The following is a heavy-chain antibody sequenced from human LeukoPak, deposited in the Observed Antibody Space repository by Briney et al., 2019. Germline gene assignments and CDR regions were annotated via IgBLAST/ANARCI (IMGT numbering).Heavy chain of an antibody. Sequence: GGSLRLSCAASGFTFSSYAMSWVRQAPGKGLEWVSGISGSGDNTHYADSVKGRFTISRDNSKNTLYVQVNSLGTEDTAAYYCAKGSYYDSSGSFYFDYWGQGTLVTVSS. D-gene: IGHD3-22*01. CDR2: ISGSGDNT. CDR1: GFTFSSYA. J-gene: IGHJ4*02. CDR3: AKGSYYDSSGSFYFDY. V-gene: IGHV3-23*01.